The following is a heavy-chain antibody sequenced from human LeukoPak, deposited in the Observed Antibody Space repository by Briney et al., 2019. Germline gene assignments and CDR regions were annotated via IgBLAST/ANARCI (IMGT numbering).Heavy chain of an antibody. CDR1: GGSISTSY. CDR2: IDTSGTT. V-gene: IGHV4-4*07. Sequence: PSETLSLTCSVSGGSISTSYWNWIRQPAGKGLEWIGRIDTSGTTNYNPSLRSRVTMSVDTSKNQFSLNLGSVTAADTAVYYCATGPTWLDPWGQGTLVTVSS. J-gene: IGHJ5*02. CDR3: ATGPTWLDP.